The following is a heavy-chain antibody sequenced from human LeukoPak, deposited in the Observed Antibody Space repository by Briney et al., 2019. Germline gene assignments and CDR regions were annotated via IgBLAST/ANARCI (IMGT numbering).Heavy chain of an antibody. J-gene: IGHJ4*02. V-gene: IGHV3-66*01. CDR1: GFTVSSNY. Sequence: GGSLRLSCAASGFTVSSNYMSWVRQAPGKGLEWVSVIYSGGSTYYADSVMGRFTISRDNSKNTLYLQMNSLRAEDTAVYYCATRGYSYGPAELWGQGTLVTVSS. CDR3: ATRGYSYGPAEL. D-gene: IGHD5-18*01. CDR2: IYSGGST.